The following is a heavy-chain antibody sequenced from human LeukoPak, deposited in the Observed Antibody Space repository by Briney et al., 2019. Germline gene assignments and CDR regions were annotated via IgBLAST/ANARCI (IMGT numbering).Heavy chain of an antibody. V-gene: IGHV1-69*06. Sequence: EASVKVSCKASGGTFSSYAISWVRQAPGQGLEWMGGITPIFDTANYAQKFQGRVTITADKSTSTAYMELSSLRSEDTAVYYCARGGHYYDSSGKPYWYFDLWGRGTLVTVSS. CDR3: ARGGHYYDSSGKPYWYFDL. CDR2: ITPIFDTA. J-gene: IGHJ2*01. CDR1: GGTFSSYA. D-gene: IGHD3-22*01.